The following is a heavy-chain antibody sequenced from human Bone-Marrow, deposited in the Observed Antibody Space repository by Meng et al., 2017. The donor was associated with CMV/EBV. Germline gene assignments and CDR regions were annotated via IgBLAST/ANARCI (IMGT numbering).Heavy chain of an antibody. CDR3: ARVKYCSSTSYPRGYYYYGMDV. V-gene: IGHV3-21*01. CDR2: ISSSSSYI. Sequence: GGSLRLSCAASGFTFSSYSMNWVRQAPGKGLEWVSSISSSSSYIYYADSVKGRFTISRDNAKNSLYLQMNSLRAEDTAVYYCARVKYCSSTSYPRGYYYYGMDVWGQGTTVTVSS. CDR1: GFTFSSYS. J-gene: IGHJ6*02. D-gene: IGHD2-2*01.